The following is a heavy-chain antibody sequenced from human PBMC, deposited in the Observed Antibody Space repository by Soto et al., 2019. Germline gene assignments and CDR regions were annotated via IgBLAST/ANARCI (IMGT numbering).Heavy chain of an antibody. CDR1: GCTVSSNY. D-gene: IGHD6-19*01. V-gene: IGHV3-66*01. J-gene: IGHJ2*01. CDR2: IYSGGST. CDR3: ARDRTVAGTWWYFDL. Sequence: EVQLVESGGGLVQPGGSLRLSCAASGCTVSSNYMSWVRQAPGKGLEWVSVIYSGGSTYYADSVKGRFTISRDNSKNTLYLQMNSLRAEDTAVYYCARDRTVAGTWWYFDLWGRGTLVTVSS.